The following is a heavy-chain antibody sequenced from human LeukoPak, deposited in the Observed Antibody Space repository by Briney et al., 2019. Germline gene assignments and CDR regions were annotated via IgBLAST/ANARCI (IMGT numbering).Heavy chain of an antibody. Sequence: GGSLRLSCAASGFTFSSYSMNWVRQAPGKGLEWVSYISSSSTIYYADSVKGRFTISRDNAKNSLYLQMNSLRAEDTAVYYCARVLRYCDWLEGYYMDVWGKGTTVTVSS. CDR2: ISSSSTI. CDR3: ARVLRYCDWLEGYYMDV. V-gene: IGHV3-48*01. CDR1: GFTFSSYS. J-gene: IGHJ6*03. D-gene: IGHD3-9*01.